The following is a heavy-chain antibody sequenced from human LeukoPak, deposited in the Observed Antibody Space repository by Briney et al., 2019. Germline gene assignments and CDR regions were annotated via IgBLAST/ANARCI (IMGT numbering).Heavy chain of an antibody. J-gene: IGHJ4*02. CDR1: GFTFNTYG. Sequence: GGSLRLSCAASGFTFNTYGMSWVRQAPGKGLEWVSGISGSGGATYYADSVKGRFTISRDDPHNTLYLQMNSLRAEDTAVYFCAKGSARRWFWYFDYWGQGTLVTVSS. CDR2: ISGSGGAT. V-gene: IGHV3-23*01. CDR3: AKGSARRWFWYFDY. D-gene: IGHD4-23*01.